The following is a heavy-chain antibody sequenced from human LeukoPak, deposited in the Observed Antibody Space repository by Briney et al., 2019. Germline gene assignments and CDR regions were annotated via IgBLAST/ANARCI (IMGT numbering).Heavy chain of an antibody. Sequence: SVKVSCKASGGTFSSYAISCVRQAPGQGLEWMGRIIPILGIANYAQKFQGRVTITADKSTSTAYMELSSLRSEDTAVYYSVRDILTGYASSYYYGMDVWGQGTTVTVSS. V-gene: IGHV1-69*04. CDR3: VRDILTGYASSYYYGMDV. CDR1: GGTFSSYA. D-gene: IGHD3-9*01. J-gene: IGHJ6*02. CDR2: IIPILGIA.